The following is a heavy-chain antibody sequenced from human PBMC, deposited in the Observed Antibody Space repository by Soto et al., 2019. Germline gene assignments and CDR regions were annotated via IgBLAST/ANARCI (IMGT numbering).Heavy chain of an antibody. Sequence: PGGSLRLSCAASGFTFSSYGMHWVRQAPGKGLEWVAVIWYDGSSKYYADSVKGRFTISRDNSKNTLYLQMNSLRAEDTAVYYCARDLVITGDYFDYWGQGTLVTVSS. CDR1: GFTFSSYG. CDR2: IWYDGSSK. CDR3: ARDLVITGDYFDY. J-gene: IGHJ4*02. D-gene: IGHD3-22*01. V-gene: IGHV3-33*01.